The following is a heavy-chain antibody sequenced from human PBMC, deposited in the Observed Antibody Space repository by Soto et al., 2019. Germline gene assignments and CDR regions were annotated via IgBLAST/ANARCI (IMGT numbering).Heavy chain of an antibody. J-gene: IGHJ6*02. D-gene: IGHD6-13*01. CDR1: GYSISSGYY. CDR3: ARLAPIAAADGMDV. Sequence: SEPLALTCAVSGYSISSGYYWGWIRQSPGKGLEWIGSIYHSGSTYYNPSLKSRVIISVDTSKNQFSLKLSSVTAADTAVYYYARLAPIAAADGMDVWGQGTTVTVSS. V-gene: IGHV4-38-2*01. CDR2: IYHSGST.